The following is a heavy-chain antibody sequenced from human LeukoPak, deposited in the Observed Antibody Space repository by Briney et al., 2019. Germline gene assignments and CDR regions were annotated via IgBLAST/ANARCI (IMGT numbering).Heavy chain of an antibody. J-gene: IGHJ5*02. D-gene: IGHD4-17*01. V-gene: IGHV4-34*01. CDR2: INHRGST. CDR3: ARNDYGDYGGWFDP. Sequence: SETLSLTCAVYGGSFTTYYWSWIRQPPGKGLEWIGEINHRGSTNYNPSLKSRVTISVDTSKNQFSLKLTSVTAADTAVYYCARNDYGDYGGWFDPWGQGILVTVSS. CDR1: GGSFTTYY.